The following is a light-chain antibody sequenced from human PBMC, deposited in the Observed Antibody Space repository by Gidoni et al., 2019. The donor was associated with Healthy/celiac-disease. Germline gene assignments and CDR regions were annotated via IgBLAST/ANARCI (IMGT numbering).Light chain of an antibody. CDR1: SSNIGAGYD. CDR2: GNS. J-gene: IGLJ1*01. CDR3: QSYDSSLSGWGV. Sequence: QSVLTQPPSVSGAPGQWVTISCTGSSSNIGAGYDVHWYQQLPGTAPKLLIYGNSNRPSGVPDRFSGSKSGTSASLAITGLQAEDEADYYCQSYDSSLSGWGVFGTGTKVTVL. V-gene: IGLV1-40*01.